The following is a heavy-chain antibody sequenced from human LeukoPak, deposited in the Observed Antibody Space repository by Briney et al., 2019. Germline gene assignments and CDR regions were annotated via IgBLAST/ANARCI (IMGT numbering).Heavy chain of an antibody. CDR2: IYYNGNT. J-gene: IGHJ1*01. CDR3: ARSYCAGDCYTEYFQH. Sequence: PSETLSLTCTVSGASISTHTYYWGWIRQPPGKGLEWIGSIYYNGNTYYNPSLKSRVTISVDTSNNQFSLKLRSVTAAGTAVYYCARSYCAGDCYTEYFQHWGQGTLVTVSS. V-gene: IGHV4-39*01. CDR1: GASISTHTYY. D-gene: IGHD2-21*02.